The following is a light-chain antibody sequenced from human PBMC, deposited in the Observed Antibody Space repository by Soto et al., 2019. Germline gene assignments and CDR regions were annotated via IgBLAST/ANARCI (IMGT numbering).Light chain of an antibody. V-gene: IGKV1-5*03. J-gene: IGKJ1*01. CDR3: QQYNRYSRT. CDR2: KAS. Sequence: DIQMTQSPSTLSASVGDRVTITCRASQSISSWLTWYQQKPGQAPKLLIYKASSFESGVPSRFSGSGSGTESTLTISSLQPDYSATYYYQQYNRYSRTFGQGTKVEIK. CDR1: QSISSW.